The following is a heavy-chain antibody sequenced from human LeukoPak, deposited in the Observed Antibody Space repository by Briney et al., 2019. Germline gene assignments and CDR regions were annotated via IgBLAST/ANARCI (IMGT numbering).Heavy chain of an antibody. V-gene: IGHV1-18*01. J-gene: IGHJ4*02. Sequence: ASVKVSCKASGYTFTSYGISWVRQAPGQGLEWMGWIGAYNGNTNYAQKLQGRVTMTTDTSTSTAYMELRSLRSDDTAVYYCAIWAVAGYFDYWGQGTLVTVSS. CDR1: GYTFTSYG. D-gene: IGHD6-19*01. CDR3: AIWAVAGYFDY. CDR2: IGAYNGNT.